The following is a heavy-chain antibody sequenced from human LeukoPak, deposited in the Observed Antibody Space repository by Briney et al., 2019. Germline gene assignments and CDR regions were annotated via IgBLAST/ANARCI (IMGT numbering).Heavy chain of an antibody. D-gene: IGHD4-4*01. CDR2: IYYSGST. J-gene: IGHJ6*02. CDR3: ARHRVTSGYYYYGMDV. V-gene: IGHV4-59*08. CDR1: GGSISSYY. Sequence: SETLSLTCTVSGGSISSYYWSWIRQPPGKGLEWIGYIYYSGSTNYNPSLKSRVTISVDTSKNQFSLKLSSATAADTAVYYCARHRVTSGYYYYGMDVWGQGTTVTVSS.